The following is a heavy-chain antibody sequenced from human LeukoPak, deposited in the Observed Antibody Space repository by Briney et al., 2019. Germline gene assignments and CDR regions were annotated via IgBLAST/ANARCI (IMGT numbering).Heavy chain of an antibody. CDR2: MNPNSGNT. V-gene: IGHV1-8*01. CDR3: ARARQQAPFRWFDP. D-gene: IGHD6-13*01. Sequence: VASVKVSCKASGYTFTSYDINWVRQATGQGLEWMGWMNPNSGNTGYAQKFQGRVTITRNTSISTAYMELSSLRSEDTAVYYCARARQQAPFRWFDPWGQGTLVTVSS. J-gene: IGHJ5*02. CDR1: GYTFTSYD.